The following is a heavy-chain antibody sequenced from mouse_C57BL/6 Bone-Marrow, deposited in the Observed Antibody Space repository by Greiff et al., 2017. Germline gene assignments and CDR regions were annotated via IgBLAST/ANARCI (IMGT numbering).Heavy chain of an antibody. CDR1: GFTFSDYY. CDR2: ISNGGGST. CDR3: ARDYAMDY. J-gene: IGHJ4*01. V-gene: IGHV5-12*01. Sequence: EVHLVESGGGLVQPGGSLKLSCAASGFTFSDYYMYWVRQTPEHRLEWVAYISNGGGSTYYPATVKGRFTISRDNAKNTLYLQMSRLKAEDTAMYYCARDYAMDYWGQGTSVTVSA.